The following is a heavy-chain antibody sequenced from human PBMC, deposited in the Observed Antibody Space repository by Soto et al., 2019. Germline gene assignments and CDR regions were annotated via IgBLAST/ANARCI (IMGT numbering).Heavy chain of an antibody. D-gene: IGHD6-6*01. V-gene: IGHV1-69*01. Sequence: QVQLVQSGAEVKKPGSSVKVSCKASGGTFSSYAISWVRQAPGHGLEWMGGIIHIFGTANYAQEFQGRVTISADESTSTGYMELSSLRSEDTAVYYCARPSSSSFLYYGMDVWGQGTTVTVS. CDR3: ARPSSSSFLYYGMDV. J-gene: IGHJ6*02. CDR1: GGTFSSYA. CDR2: IIHIFGTA.